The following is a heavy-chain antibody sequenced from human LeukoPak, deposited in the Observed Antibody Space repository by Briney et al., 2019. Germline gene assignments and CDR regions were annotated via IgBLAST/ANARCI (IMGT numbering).Heavy chain of an antibody. Sequence: QAGGSLRLSCAASGFTVSSNYMSWVRQAPGKGLEWVSVIYSGGSTYYADSVKGRFTISRDNSKNTLYLQMNSLRAEDTAVYYCASDLIAAAGRDYWGQGTLVTVSS. CDR2: IYSGGST. CDR3: ASDLIAAAGRDY. D-gene: IGHD6-13*01. CDR1: GFTVSSNY. J-gene: IGHJ4*02. V-gene: IGHV3-53*01.